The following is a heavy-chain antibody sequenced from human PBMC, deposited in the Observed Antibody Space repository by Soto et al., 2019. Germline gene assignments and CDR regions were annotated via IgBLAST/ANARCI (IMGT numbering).Heavy chain of an antibody. Sequence: QVQLADSGGGVVQPGRSLRLSCVVSGFTFSPYGMHWVRQAPGKGLEWVAVISYDGSQEFYADSVRGRFTISKDPPDNLLYMQMNNLSPDDTAIYYCAKDSGHLVVMGAASIDHRGQGTLVTVSS. V-gene: IGHV3-30*18. CDR3: AKDSGHLVVMGAASIDH. CDR2: ISYDGSQE. D-gene: IGHD2-15*01. J-gene: IGHJ4*02. CDR1: GFTFSPYG.